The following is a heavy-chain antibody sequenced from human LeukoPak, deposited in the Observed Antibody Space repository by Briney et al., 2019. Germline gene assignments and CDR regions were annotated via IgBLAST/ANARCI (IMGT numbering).Heavy chain of an antibody. D-gene: IGHD4-17*01. CDR3: ARQGGDDYGDYDGAFDI. CDR2: IYYSGST. Sequence: SSETLSLTCTVSGGSISSYYWSWIRQPPGKGLEWIGYIYYSGSTNYNPSLKSRVTISVDTSKNQFSLKLSSVTAADTAVYYCARQGGDDYGDYDGAFDIWGQGTMVTVSS. V-gene: IGHV4-59*08. J-gene: IGHJ3*02. CDR1: GGSISSYY.